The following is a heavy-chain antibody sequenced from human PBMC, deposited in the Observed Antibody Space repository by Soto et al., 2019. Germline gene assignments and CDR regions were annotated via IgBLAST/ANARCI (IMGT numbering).Heavy chain of an antibody. V-gene: IGHV3-7*03. CDR1: GFTFSSYL. CDR3: AKKVNSGSGSQYFDY. Sequence: PGGSLRLSWAASGFTFSSYLMSWVRQAPGKGLEWVANIKQDGSEKYYVDSVKGRFTISRDNAKNSLYLQMNSLRAEDTAIYYCAKKVNSGSGSQYFDYWGQGTLVTVSS. CDR2: IKQDGSEK. D-gene: IGHD3-10*01. J-gene: IGHJ4*02.